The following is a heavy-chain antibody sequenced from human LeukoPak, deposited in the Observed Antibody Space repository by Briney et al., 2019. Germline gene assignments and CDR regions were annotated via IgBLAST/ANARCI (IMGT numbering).Heavy chain of an antibody. CDR2: INPNSGGT. J-gene: IGHJ6*03. CDR3: ARGYDFWSGYYTDYMDV. CDR1: GYTFTGYC. Sequence: AASVKVSCKASGYTFTGYCMHWVRQAPGQGLEWMGWINPNSGGTNYAQKFQGRVTMTRDTSISTAYMELSRLRSDDTAVYYCARGYDFWSGYYTDYMDVWGKGTTVTVSS. V-gene: IGHV1-2*02. D-gene: IGHD3-3*01.